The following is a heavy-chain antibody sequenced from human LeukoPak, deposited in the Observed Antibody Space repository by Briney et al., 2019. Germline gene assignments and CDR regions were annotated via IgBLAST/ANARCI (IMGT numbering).Heavy chain of an antibody. CDR2: ISSSSSTI. CDR1: GFTFSSYS. V-gene: IGHV3-48*01. CDR3: ARDYRFGELLGY. D-gene: IGHD3-10*01. Sequence: PGGSLRLSCAASGFTFSSYSMNWVSQAPGKGLEWVSYISSSSSTIYYADSVKGRFTISRDNAKNSLYLQMKSLRAEDTAVYYCARDYRFGELLGYWGQGTLVTASS. J-gene: IGHJ4*02.